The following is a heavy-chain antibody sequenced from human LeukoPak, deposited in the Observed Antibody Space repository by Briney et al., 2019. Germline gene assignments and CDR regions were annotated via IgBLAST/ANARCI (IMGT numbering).Heavy chain of an antibody. V-gene: IGHV3-23*01. CDR3: AKDTPEYSGSYFDAFDI. CDR2: ISGSGGST. CDR1: GFTVCSNE. J-gene: IGHJ3*02. Sequence: PGGSLRLSWAASGFTVCSNEMSWVRQAPGKGLEWVSAISGSGGSTYYADSVKGRCTISRDNSKNTLYLQMNSLRAEDTAVYYCAKDTPEYSGSYFDAFDIWGQGTMVTVSS. D-gene: IGHD1-26*01.